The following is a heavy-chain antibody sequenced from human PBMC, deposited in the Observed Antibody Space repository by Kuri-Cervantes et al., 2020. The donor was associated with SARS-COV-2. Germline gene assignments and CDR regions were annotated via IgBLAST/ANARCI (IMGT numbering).Heavy chain of an antibody. V-gene: IGHV1-2*02. D-gene: IGHD3-10*01. CDR1: GYTFTSYG. J-gene: IGHJ5*02. CDR2: INPNSGGT. Sequence: ASVKVSCKASGYTFTSYGISWVRQAPGQGLEWMGWINPNSGGTNYAQKFQGRVTMTRDTSISTAYMELSRLRSDDTAVYYCARSSVGDLGWFDPWGQGTLVTVSS. CDR3: ARSSVGDLGWFDP.